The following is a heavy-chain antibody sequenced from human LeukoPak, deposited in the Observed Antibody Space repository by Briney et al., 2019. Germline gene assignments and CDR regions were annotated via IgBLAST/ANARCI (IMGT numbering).Heavy chain of an antibody. J-gene: IGHJ4*02. CDR3: ARALVDTAMAYGY. CDR1: GGSVSSYY. V-gene: IGHV4-59*02. Sequence: PSQTLSLTCTVSGGSVSSYYWSWIRQPPGKGLEWIGYIYYSGSTNYNPSLKSRVTISVDTSKNQFSLKLSSVTAADTAVYYCARALVDTAMAYGYWGQGTLVTVSS. CDR2: IYYSGST. D-gene: IGHD5-18*01.